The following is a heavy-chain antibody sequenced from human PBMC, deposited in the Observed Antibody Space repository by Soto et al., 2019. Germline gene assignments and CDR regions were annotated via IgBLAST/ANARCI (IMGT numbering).Heavy chain of an antibody. Sequence: SETLSLTCTVSGGSISSYYWSWIRQPAGKGLEWIGRIYTSGSTTYNPSLKSRVTMSVDTSKSQFSLKLSSVTAADTAVYYCARDGPMTKVTIRDYFDYWGQGTLVTVSS. CDR1: GGSISSYY. CDR3: ARDGPMTKVTIRDYFDY. D-gene: IGHD4-17*01. V-gene: IGHV4-4*07. CDR2: IYTSGST. J-gene: IGHJ4*02.